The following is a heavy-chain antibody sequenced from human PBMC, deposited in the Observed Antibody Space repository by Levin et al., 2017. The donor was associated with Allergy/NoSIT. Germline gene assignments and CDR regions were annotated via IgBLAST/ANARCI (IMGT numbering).Heavy chain of an antibody. J-gene: IGHJ6*02. Sequence: PGESLKISCAASGFTFSSYGMHWVRQAPGKGLEWVAVISYHGSNKYYTDSVKGRFTISRDNSKNTLFLQMDSLRAEDTAVYYCGKDERYYDASGVSQCYYYGMDDGGQGTTVTVSS. CDR3: GKDERYYDASGVSQCYYYGMDD. CDR1: GFTFSSYG. D-gene: IGHD3-10*01. V-gene: IGHV3-30*18. CDR2: ISYHGSNK.